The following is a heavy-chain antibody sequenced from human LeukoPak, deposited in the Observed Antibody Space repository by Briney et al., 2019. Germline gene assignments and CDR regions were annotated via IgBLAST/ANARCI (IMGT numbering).Heavy chain of an antibody. CDR3: AKDAYYDSSGKFDY. D-gene: IGHD3-22*01. J-gene: IGHJ4*02. CDR2: ISWNSGSI. V-gene: IGHV3-9*01. Sequence: GGSLRLSCAASGFTFDDYAMHWVRQAPGKGLEWVSGISWNSGSIGYADSVKGRFTISRDNAKNSLYLQMNSLRAEDTALYYCAKDAYYDSSGKFDYWGRGTLVTVSS. CDR1: GFTFDDYA.